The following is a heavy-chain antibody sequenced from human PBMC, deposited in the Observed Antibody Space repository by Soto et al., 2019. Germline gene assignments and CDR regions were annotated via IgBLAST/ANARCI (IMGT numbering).Heavy chain of an antibody. J-gene: IGHJ5*02. CDR1: GGTFSSYA. CDR3: ARVDDSSGYYYLRNWFDP. CDR2: IIPIFGTA. V-gene: IGHV1-69*13. Sequence: SVKVSCKASGGTFSSYAISWVRQAPGQGLEWMGGIIPIFGTANYAQKFQGRVTITADESTSTAYMELSSLRSEDTAVYYCARVDDSSGYYYLRNWFDPWGQGTLVTVSS. D-gene: IGHD3-22*01.